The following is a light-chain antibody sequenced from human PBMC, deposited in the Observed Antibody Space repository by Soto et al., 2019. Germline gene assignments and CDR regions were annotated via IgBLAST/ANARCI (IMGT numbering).Light chain of an antibody. CDR2: GNG. J-gene: IGLJ1*01. V-gene: IGLV1-40*01. CDR1: SSNIGAGHD. Sequence: QYVLTQPPSVSGAPGQRVTISCTGSSSNIGAGHDVHWYQQLPGTAPKLLIYGNGNRPSGVPDRFSGSKSGTSASLAITGLQAEDEADYYCQSYDSSLSGSEVFGTGTKVTVL. CDR3: QSYDSSLSGSEV.